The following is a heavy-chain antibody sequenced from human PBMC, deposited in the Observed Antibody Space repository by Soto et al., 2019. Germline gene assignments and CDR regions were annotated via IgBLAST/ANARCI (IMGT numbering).Heavy chain of an antibody. D-gene: IGHD3-3*01. Sequence: ASVKVSCKASGGTFSSYAISWVRQAPGQGLEWMGGIIPILGIANYAQKFQGRVTITADKSTSTAYMELSSLRSEDTAVYYCASGDQVNSYDFWSGYYYYYGMDVWGQGTTVTVSS. CDR3: ASGDQVNSYDFWSGYYYYYGMDV. J-gene: IGHJ6*02. CDR2: IIPILGIA. V-gene: IGHV1-69*10. CDR1: GGTFSSYA.